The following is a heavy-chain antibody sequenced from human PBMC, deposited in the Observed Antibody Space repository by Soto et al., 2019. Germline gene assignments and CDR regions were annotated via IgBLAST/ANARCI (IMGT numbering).Heavy chain of an antibody. CDR2: IYHSGTS. V-gene: IGHV4-31*03. J-gene: IGHJ4*02. CDR3: ASGLNWNAFDY. CDR1: GGSITGDGSY. Sequence: QVQLQESGPGLVKLSQTLSLTCTVSGGSITGDGSYWNWIRQHPEKGLEWIGNIYHSGTSNYNPSLESRVTISVDPSKKHFSLKLISVTAADTAGYYCASGLNWNAFDYWGRGTLVTVSS. D-gene: IGHD1-1*01.